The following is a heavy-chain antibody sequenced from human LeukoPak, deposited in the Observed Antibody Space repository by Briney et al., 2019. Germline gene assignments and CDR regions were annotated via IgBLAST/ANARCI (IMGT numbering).Heavy chain of an antibody. D-gene: IGHD2-21*01. CDR1: GFIFSNYA. Sequence: GGSLRLSCAASGFIFSNYAMNWVRQAPGKGLEWVSTIRESGGDTHYADSVKGRFTISRDNSKSTLYLQMDSLRAEDTAVYYCAKVLFPGDHAIFDYWGQGTLVTVSS. CDR2: IRESGGDT. J-gene: IGHJ4*02. CDR3: AKVLFPGDHAIFDY. V-gene: IGHV3-23*01.